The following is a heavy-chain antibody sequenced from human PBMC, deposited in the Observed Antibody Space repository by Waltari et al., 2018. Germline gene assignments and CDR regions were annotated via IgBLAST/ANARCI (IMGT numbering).Heavy chain of an antibody. J-gene: IGHJ2*01. CDR2: ITHSGKT. CDR3: ARGDFFDV. V-gene: IGHV4-34*01. Sequence: QVQLQQWGAGQLKPSETLSLTCGVFGGSFSGFGWSWIRQSPGRGLEWIGEITHSGKTQINPSLKSRLSISVDTSKNQFSLNLTSVTVADTGVYYCARGDFFDVWGRSPLVTVSS. CDR1: GGSFSGFG. D-gene: IGHD2-21*02.